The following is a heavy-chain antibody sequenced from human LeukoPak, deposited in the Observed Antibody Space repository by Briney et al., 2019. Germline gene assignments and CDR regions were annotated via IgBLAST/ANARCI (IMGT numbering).Heavy chain of an antibody. CDR3: AKESINDGWFLDY. D-gene: IGHD6-19*01. CDR2: IGYDGNDK. CDR1: GFTFSSHG. J-gene: IGHJ4*02. V-gene: IGHV3-30*02. Sequence: PGGSLRLPCAASGFTFSSHGMHWVRQTPGKGLQWVAFIGYDGNDKFYLDSVKGRFTVSRDNAKSTLSLQMNSLRLDDTAIYYCAKESINDGWFLDYWGQGSLVTVSS.